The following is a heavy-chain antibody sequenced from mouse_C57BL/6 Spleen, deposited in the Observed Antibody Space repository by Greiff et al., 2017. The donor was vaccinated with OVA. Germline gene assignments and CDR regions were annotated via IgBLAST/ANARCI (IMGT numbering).Heavy chain of an antibody. D-gene: IGHD2-4*01. V-gene: IGHV1-82*01. J-gene: IGHJ2*01. CDR3: ARCFYDYDGEN. CDR2: IYPGDGDT. CDR1: GYAFSSSW. Sequence: QVQLQQSGPELVKPGASVKISCKASGYAFSSSWMNWVKQRPGKGLEWIGRIYPGDGDTNYNGKFKGKATLTADKSSSTAYMQLSSLTSEDSAVYFCARCFYDYDGENWGQGTTLTVSS.